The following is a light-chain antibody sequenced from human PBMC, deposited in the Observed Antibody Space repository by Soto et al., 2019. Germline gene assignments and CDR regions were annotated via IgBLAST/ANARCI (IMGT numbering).Light chain of an antibody. CDR2: DVN. V-gene: IGLV2-14*03. CDR3: SSYTTSNTPLYV. Sequence: QSALTQPASVSGSPGQSITISCTGTSSDVDAYNYVSSFQHHAGKAPKLMLYDVNNRPSGVSNRFSGSKSGNTASLTISGLQVEDEADYYCSSYTTSNTPLYVFGTGTKLTVL. J-gene: IGLJ1*01. CDR1: SSDVDAYNY.